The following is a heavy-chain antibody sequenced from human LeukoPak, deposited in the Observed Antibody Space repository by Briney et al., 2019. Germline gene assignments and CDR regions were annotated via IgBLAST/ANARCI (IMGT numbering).Heavy chain of an antibody. Sequence: AETLSLTCTGSGGSISSYYWSWIRQPPGKGLEGIGYSYYSGSTNYNPSLKSRVTISVATSKNEFSLKLRSVPAADTAVYYCARVTGYRIEDYFDYWGQGTLVTVSS. D-gene: IGHD6-13*01. CDR1: GGSISSYY. J-gene: IGHJ4*02. CDR3: ARVTGYRIEDYFDY. CDR2: SYYSGST. V-gene: IGHV4-59*01.